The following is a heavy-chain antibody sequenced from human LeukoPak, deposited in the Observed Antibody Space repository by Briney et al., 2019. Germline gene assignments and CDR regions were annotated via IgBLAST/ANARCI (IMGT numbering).Heavy chain of an antibody. D-gene: IGHD6-13*01. CDR1: GGSFSGYY. CDR3: ARGNPGGGSSWYFGPIGFDP. V-gene: IGHV4-34*01. CDR2: INHSGST. J-gene: IGHJ5*02. Sequence: PSETLSLTCAVYGGSFSGYYWSWIRQPPGKGLEWIGEINHSGSTNYNPSLKSRVAISVDTSKNQFSLKLSSVTAADTAVYYCARGNPGGGSSWYFGPIGFDPWGQGTLVTVSS.